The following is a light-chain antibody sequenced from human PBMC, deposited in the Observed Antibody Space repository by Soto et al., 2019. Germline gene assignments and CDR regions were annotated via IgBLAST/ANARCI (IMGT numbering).Light chain of an antibody. CDR3: QQYSSAPLT. Sequence: ELVMTQSPATLSVSPGERATLSCRASLTVSDNYLAWYQQKAGQAPRLVIYGASSRATGIPDRFSASGSGTDFTLTISRLEPEDFAVYYCQQYSSAPLTFGQGTKVDIK. J-gene: IGKJ1*01. CDR1: LTVSDNY. CDR2: GAS. V-gene: IGKV3-20*01.